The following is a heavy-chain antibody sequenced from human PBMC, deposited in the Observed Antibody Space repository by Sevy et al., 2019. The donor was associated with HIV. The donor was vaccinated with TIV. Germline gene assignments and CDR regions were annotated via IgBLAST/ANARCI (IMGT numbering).Heavy chain of an antibody. J-gene: IGHJ5*02. CDR1: GFILSSYW. D-gene: IGHD1-26*01. CDR3: ARDRSGSYHVSDNWFDP. CDR2: IKSDGSST. Sequence: GGSLRLSCAASGFILSSYWMHWVRQVPGKGLVWVSRIKSDGSSTSYANSVKGRFTISRDNAKNTLYLQMNSLRAEDTAVYYCARDRSGSYHVSDNWFDPWGQGALVTVSS. V-gene: IGHV3-74*01.